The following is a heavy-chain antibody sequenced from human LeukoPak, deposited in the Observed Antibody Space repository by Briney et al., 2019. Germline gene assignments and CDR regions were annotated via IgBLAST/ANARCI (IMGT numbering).Heavy chain of an antibody. D-gene: IGHD4-17*01. CDR1: GGSLSSYY. V-gene: IGHV4-59*08. Sequence: SETLSLTCTVSGGSLSSYYWSCIRQPPGEELEWIGYIYYSGSTNYNPSLKSRVTISVDTSKNQFSLNLSSVTAADTAVYYCARHAVTHYYFDYWGQGTLVTVSS. J-gene: IGHJ4*02. CDR3: ARHAVTHYYFDY. CDR2: IYYSGST.